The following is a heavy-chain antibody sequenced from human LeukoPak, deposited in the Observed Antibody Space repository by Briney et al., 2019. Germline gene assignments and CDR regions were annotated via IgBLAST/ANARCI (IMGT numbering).Heavy chain of an antibody. Sequence: SVKVSCKASGGTFSSYAISWVRQAPGQGLEWMGGIIPIFSTANYAQKFQGRVTITADESTSTAYMELSSLRSEDTAVYYCARWYYYDSGGYLDYWGQGTLVTVSS. D-gene: IGHD3-22*01. CDR1: GGTFSSYA. J-gene: IGHJ4*02. CDR3: ARWYYYDSGGYLDY. CDR2: IIPIFSTA. V-gene: IGHV1-69*01.